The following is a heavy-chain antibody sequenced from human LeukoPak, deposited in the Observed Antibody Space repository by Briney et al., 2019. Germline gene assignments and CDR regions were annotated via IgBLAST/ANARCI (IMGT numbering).Heavy chain of an antibody. CDR3: ARGLRQWLETNYYYYCGMDV. J-gene: IGHJ6*02. CDR1: GGSISSGDYY. Sequence: SETLSLTCTVSGGSISSGDYYWSWIRQPPGKGLEWIGYIYYSGSTYYNPSLKSRVTISVDTSKNQFSLKLSSVTAADTAVYYCARGLRQWLETNYYYYCGMDVWGQGTTVTVSS. CDR2: IYYSGST. D-gene: IGHD6-19*01. V-gene: IGHV4-30-4*01.